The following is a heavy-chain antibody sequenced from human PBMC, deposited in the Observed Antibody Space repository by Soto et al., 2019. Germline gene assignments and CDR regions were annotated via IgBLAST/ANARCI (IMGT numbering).Heavy chain of an antibody. CDR2: ISYDGSNK. CDR3: AKGDYYDY. CDR1: GFTFSSYG. Sequence: QVQLVESGGGVVQPGRSLRLSCAASGFTFSSYGMHWVRQAPGKGLEWVAVISYDGSNKYYADSVKGRFTISRDNSKNTLYLQMNSLRAEDTAVYYCAKGDYYDYWGQGTLVTVSS. V-gene: IGHV3-30*18. J-gene: IGHJ4*02.